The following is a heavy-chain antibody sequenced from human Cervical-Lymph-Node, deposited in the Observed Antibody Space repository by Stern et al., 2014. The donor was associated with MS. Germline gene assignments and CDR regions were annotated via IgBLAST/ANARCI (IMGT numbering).Heavy chain of an antibody. D-gene: IGHD3-10*01. J-gene: IGHJ6*02. CDR2: ISYDGSKA. CDR1: GFNFSSYA. Sequence: QVQLVQSGGGVVQPGRALRLSCAATGFNFSSYAMQWVRQAPGKGLEWLAVISYDGSKAYYTESVKVRFTVSRDNSKNTLFLQVSSLRPEDTAEYYCARDLVWFGELDWGAMDVWGHGTTVTVSS. CDR3: ARDLVWFGELDWGAMDV. V-gene: IGHV3-30-3*01.